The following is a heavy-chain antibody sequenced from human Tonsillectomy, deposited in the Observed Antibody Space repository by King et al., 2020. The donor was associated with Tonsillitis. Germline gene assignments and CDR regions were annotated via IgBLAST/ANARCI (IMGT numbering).Heavy chain of an antibody. CDR2: IYYSGST. CDR1: GGSISSYY. D-gene: IGHD3-22*01. J-gene: IGHJ4*02. CDR3: ARSDMIVESGFDY. V-gene: IGHV4-59*01. Sequence: QLQESGPGLVKPSETLSLTCTVSGGSISSYYWSWIRQPPGKGLEWIVYIYYSGSTNYNPSLKSRVTISVDTSKNQFSLKLSSVTAADTAVYYCARSDMIVESGFDYWGQGTLVTVSS.